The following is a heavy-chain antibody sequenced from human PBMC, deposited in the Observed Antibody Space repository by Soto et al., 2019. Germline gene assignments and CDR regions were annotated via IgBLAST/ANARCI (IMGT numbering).Heavy chain of an antibody. CDR3: ARELVYCSSTSCYQGMDV. J-gene: IGHJ6*02. CDR2: INHSGST. CDR1: GGSFSGYY. V-gene: IGHV4-34*01. Sequence: ETLSLTCAVYGGSFSGYYRSWIRQPPGKGLEWIGEINHSGSTNYSPSLKSRVTISVDTSKNQFSLKLSSVTAADTAVYYCARELVYCSSTSCYQGMDVWGQGTTVTVSS. D-gene: IGHD2-2*01.